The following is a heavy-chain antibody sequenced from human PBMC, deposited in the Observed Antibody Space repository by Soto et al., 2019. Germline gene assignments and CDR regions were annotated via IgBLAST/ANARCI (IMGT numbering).Heavy chain of an antibody. CDR2: IDPSDSYV. V-gene: IGHV5-10-1*01. J-gene: IGHJ4*02. CDR1: VYSFTAYW. D-gene: IGHD2-2*01. Sequence: GESLKISCQASVYSFTAYWITWVRQMPGKGLEWMATIDPSDSYVDYSPSFRGHVTFSVDRSITTVYLQWNSLKASDSAMYFCTRRASSSFYHFDFWGQGALVTVSS. CDR3: TRRASSSFYHFDF.